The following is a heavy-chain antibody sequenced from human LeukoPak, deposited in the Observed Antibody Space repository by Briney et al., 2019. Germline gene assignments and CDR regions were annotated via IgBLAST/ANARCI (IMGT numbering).Heavy chain of an antibody. Sequence: SETLSLTXAVYGGSFSGYYWSWIRQPPGKGLEWIGEINHSGSTNYNPSLKSRVTISVDTSKNQFSLKLSSVTAADTAVYYCARTDFWSGYVYYWGQGTLVTVSS. D-gene: IGHD3-3*01. CDR3: ARTDFWSGYVYY. CDR1: GGSFSGYY. CDR2: INHSGST. V-gene: IGHV4-34*01. J-gene: IGHJ4*02.